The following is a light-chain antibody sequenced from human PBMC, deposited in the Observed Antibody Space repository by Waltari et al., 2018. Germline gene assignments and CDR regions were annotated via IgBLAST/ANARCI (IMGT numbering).Light chain of an antibody. Sequence: QLVLTQSPSASASLGASVKLTCTLSSGHSSNVVAWLQQRPEKGPRYLMKVNSDGSHGKGVEMPDRSSGASSGAGRCPTISRLQSEDEADYYCQTGGHGTWVFGGGTKLTVL. CDR1: SGHSSNV. CDR3: QTGGHGTWV. V-gene: IGLV4-69*01. CDR2: VNSDGSH. J-gene: IGLJ3*02.